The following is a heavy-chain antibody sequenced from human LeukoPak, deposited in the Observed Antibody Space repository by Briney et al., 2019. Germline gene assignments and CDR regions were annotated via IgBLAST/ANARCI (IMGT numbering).Heavy chain of an antibody. CDR2: IYHSGST. Sequence: PSETLSLTCAVSGYSISSGYYWGWIRQPPGKGLEWIGSIYHSGSTYYNPSLKSRVTISVDTSKNQFSLKLSPVTAADTAVYYCARRPTYYDFWSGYTGPFDPWGQGTLVTVSS. J-gene: IGHJ5*02. CDR1: GYSISSGYY. D-gene: IGHD3-3*01. CDR3: ARRPTYYDFWSGYTGPFDP. V-gene: IGHV4-38-2*01.